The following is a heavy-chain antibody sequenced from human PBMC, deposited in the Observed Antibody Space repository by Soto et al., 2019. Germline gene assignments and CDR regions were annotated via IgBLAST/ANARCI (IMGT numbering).Heavy chain of an antibody. CDR3: ARAQYFECHNWFDP. D-gene: IGHD3-3*01. Sequence: QVQLQESGPGLVKPSETLSLTCTVTGGSISTYYWSWIRQPPGKGLEWIGHIYYTGNTNYNPSLKSRVTISVDTSTNRFSLRLRSVSAADTAVYYCARAQYFECHNWFDPWGQGTLVTVSS. J-gene: IGHJ5*02. CDR1: GGSISTYY. CDR2: IYYTGNT. V-gene: IGHV4-59*13.